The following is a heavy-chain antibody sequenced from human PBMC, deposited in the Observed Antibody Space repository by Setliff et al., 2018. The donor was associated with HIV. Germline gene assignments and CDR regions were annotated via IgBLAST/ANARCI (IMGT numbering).Heavy chain of an antibody. CDR2: ISSSGSHI. D-gene: IGHD6-13*01. CDR1: GFTFNDAW. CDR3: TTCTAWYPGIFDY. Sequence: PGGSLRLSCAASGFTFNDAWMNWVRQAPGKGLEWISYISSSGSHIYYADSVKGRFIISRDNAKNSLYLQMNSLRGEDTAVYYCTTCTAWYPGIFDYWGQGTLVTVSS. J-gene: IGHJ4*02. V-gene: IGHV3-11*04.